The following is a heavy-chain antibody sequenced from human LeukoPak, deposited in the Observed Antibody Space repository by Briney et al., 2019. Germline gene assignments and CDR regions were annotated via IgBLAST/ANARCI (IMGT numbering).Heavy chain of an antibody. Sequence: PSETLSLTCTVSGGSITGYYWNWIRQPAGQGLKWLGRVYSSGVGNYNPSLTSRVTMSVDTSKNQFSLKLTSLTAADTAVYYCAREEFLHEIDSSGYFVYWGQGTLVTVSS. CDR1: GGSITGYY. J-gene: IGHJ4*02. CDR3: AREEFLHEIDSSGYFVY. D-gene: IGHD3-22*01. CDR2: VYSSGVG. V-gene: IGHV4-4*07.